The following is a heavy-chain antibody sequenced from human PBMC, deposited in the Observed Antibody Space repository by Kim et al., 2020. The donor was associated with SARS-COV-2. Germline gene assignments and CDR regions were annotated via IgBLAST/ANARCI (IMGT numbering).Heavy chain of an antibody. CDR3: ARVRGGYSYGIDY. J-gene: IGHJ4*02. Sequence: GGSLRLSCVASGFALSSNWMHWVRQAPGKGLEWVSRINIDGSSTSYADAVKGRFTISRDNAKNTLYVQMNSLRAEDTAVYYCARVRGGYSYGIDYWGQGTPVTVSS. CDR1: GFALSSNW. V-gene: IGHV3-74*01. D-gene: IGHD5-18*01. CDR2: INIDGSST.